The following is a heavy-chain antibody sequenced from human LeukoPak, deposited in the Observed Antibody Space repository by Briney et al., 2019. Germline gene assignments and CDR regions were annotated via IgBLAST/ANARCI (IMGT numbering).Heavy chain of an antibody. D-gene: IGHD4-23*01. CDR1: GFTLSSYS. V-gene: IGHV3-21*06. CDR2: ISSSSSYI. CDR3: ARDPRLVRTYSDYYYMDV. Sequence: GGSLRLSCAASGFTLSSYSMNWVRQAPGKGLEWVSSISSSSSYIYYADSVKGRFTISRDNAKNSLYVQMDSLRAEDTAVYYCARDPRLVRTYSDYYYMDVWGKGTTVTVSS. J-gene: IGHJ6*03.